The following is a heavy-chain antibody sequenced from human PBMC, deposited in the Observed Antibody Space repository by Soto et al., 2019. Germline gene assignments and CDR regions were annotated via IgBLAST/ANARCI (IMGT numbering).Heavy chain of an antibody. J-gene: IGHJ4*02. D-gene: IGHD5-12*01. Sequence: EVQLLESGGGLVQPGGSLRLSCAASGFTFSSYAMIWVRQAPGKGLEWVSSISGSGGSTYYADSVKGRFTISRDNSKNTLYLQMNSLRAEDTAVYYCAKKWLRDVPFDYWGQGTLVTVSS. V-gene: IGHV3-23*01. CDR3: AKKWLRDVPFDY. CDR2: ISGSGGST. CDR1: GFTFSSYA.